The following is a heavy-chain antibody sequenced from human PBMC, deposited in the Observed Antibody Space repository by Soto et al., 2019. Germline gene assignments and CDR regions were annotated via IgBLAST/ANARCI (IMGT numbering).Heavy chain of an antibody. J-gene: IGHJ4*02. CDR3: AGEKGGGSYLDY. CDR2: MNPNSGNT. CDR1: GYTFTSYD. D-gene: IGHD1-26*01. Sequence: QVQLVQSGAEVKKPGASVKVSCKASGYTFTSYDINWVRQATGQGLEWMGWMNPNSGNTGYAQKFQGRVTMTMNTYISTAYMEMDSLRPEDTAVYFCAGEKGGGSYLDYWGQGTLVTVSS. V-gene: IGHV1-8*01.